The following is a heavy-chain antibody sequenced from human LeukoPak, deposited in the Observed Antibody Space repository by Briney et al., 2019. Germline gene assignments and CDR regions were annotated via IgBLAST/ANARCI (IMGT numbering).Heavy chain of an antibody. J-gene: IGHJ4*02. CDR3: AKAGGSKTYGDYYFDY. V-gene: IGHV3-23*01. CDR2: ITSIAATT. CDR1: GFTFGNYA. Sequence: SGGSLRLSCAASGFTFGNYAMSWVRQAPGKGLEWVSSITSIAATTYYADSVKGRFTISKDNSKNTLSLQMNSLRAEDTAVYYCAKAGGSKTYGDYYFDYWGQGTLVTVSS. D-gene: IGHD4-17*01.